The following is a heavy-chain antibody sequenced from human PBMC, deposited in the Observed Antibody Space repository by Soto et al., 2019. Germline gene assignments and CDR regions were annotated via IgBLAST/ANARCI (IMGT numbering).Heavy chain of an antibody. Sequence: QVQLVQSGAEVKKPGASVKVSCKASGYTFTAYYMHRVRQAPGQGLEWMGWINPNSGGTNYAQNFQGWVTMTRDTSISTAYMELSRLRSDDTAVYYCARSDSSGYYPLYYFVYWGQGTLVTVSS. V-gene: IGHV1-2*04. CDR2: INPNSGGT. CDR3: ARSDSSGYYPLYYFVY. J-gene: IGHJ4*02. CDR1: GYTFTAYY. D-gene: IGHD6-19*01.